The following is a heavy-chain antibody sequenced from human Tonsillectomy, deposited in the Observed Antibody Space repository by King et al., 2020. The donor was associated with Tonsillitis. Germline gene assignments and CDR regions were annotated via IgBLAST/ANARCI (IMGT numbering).Heavy chain of an antibody. Sequence: VQLVESGGGVVQPGRSLRLSCAASGFTFSTYAMHWVRQAPGKGLEWVAVISYDGTHKYYADSVKGRFTISRDNSKNTLHLQMNSLRTEDTAVYYCASAHPSCSGDSCYAYYYYPMDVWGQGTTVTVSS. CDR2: ISYDGTHK. CDR1: GFTFSTYA. J-gene: IGHJ6*02. D-gene: IGHD2-15*01. CDR3: ASAHPSCSGDSCYAYYYYPMDV. V-gene: IGHV3-30*04.